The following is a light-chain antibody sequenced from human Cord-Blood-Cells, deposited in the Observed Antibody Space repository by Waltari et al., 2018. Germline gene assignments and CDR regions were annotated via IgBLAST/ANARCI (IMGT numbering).Light chain of an antibody. CDR1: TSNIGAGYD. CDR2: GNS. J-gene: IGLJ2*01. Sequence: QSVLTQPPSVSGAPGQRVTISCTGSTSNIGAGYDLPRYQQLPGTAPKLLIYGNSNRPSGVPDRFSGSKCGTSASLAITGLQAEDEADYYCQSYDSSLSGVVFGGGTKLTVL. CDR3: QSYDSSLSGVV. V-gene: IGLV1-40*01.